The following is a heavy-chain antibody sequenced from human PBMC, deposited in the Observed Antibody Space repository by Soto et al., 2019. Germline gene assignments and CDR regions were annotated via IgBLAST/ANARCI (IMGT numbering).Heavy chain of an antibody. J-gene: IGHJ4*02. CDR3: ASQAYSGYDRVPFDY. CDR2: IIPIFGTA. V-gene: IGHV1-69*01. Sequence: QVQLVQSGAEVKKPGSSVKVSCKASGGTFSSYAISWVRQAPGQGLEWMGGIIPIFGTANYAQKFQGRVTITADESTSTAYMEPSSLRSEDTAVYYCASQAYSGYDRVPFDYWGQGTLVTVSS. CDR1: GGTFSSYA. D-gene: IGHD5-12*01.